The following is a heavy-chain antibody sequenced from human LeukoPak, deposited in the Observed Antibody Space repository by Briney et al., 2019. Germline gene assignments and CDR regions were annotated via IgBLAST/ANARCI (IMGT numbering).Heavy chain of an antibody. CDR3: AKVGLDWLVREYYFDY. CDR2: ISGSGGST. CDR1: GFTFSSYA. D-gene: IGHD6-19*01. Sequence: PGGSLRLSCAASGFTFSSYAMSWVRRAPGKGLEWVSAISGSGGSTYYADSVKGRFTISRDNSKNTLYLQMNSLRAEDTAVYYCAKVGLDWLVREYYFDYWGQGTLVTVSS. V-gene: IGHV3-23*01. J-gene: IGHJ4*02.